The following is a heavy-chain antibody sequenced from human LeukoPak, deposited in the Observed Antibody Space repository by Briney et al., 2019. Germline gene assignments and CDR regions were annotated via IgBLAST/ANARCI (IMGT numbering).Heavy chain of an antibody. V-gene: IGHV3-7*01. CDR2: IKQDGSEK. CDR3: ARVRFLEWTFLYFDY. CDR1: GFTFSSYW. J-gene: IGHJ4*02. D-gene: IGHD3-3*01. Sequence: PGGSLRLSCAASGFTFSSYWMSWVRQAPGKGLEWVANIKQDGSEKYYEDSVKGRFTISRDNAKNSLYLQMNSLRAEDTAVYYCARVRFLEWTFLYFDYWGQGTLVTVSS.